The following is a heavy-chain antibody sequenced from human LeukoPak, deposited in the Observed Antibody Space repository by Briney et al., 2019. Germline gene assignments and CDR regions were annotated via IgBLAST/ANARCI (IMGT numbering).Heavy chain of an antibody. V-gene: IGHV5-51*01. J-gene: IGHJ5*02. CDR2: IYPGDSDT. CDR3: ARGASSSWYNNWFDP. Sequence: GESLKISCKVSVYSFTSDWIGWVRQMPGKGLEWMGIIYPGDSDTRYSPSLQGQVTISADKSISTAYLQWSSLKASDTAMYYCARGASSSWYNNWFDPWGQGTLVTVSS. CDR1: VYSFTSDW. D-gene: IGHD6-13*01.